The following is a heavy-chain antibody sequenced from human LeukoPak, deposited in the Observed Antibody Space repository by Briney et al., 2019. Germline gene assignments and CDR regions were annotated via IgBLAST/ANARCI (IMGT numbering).Heavy chain of an antibody. V-gene: IGHV3-74*01. CDR1: GFTFSRHW. CDR2: LNSDGSRK. J-gene: IGHJ6*02. D-gene: IGHD2-8*01. Sequence: PGGPLRLSCAASGFTFSRHWMHWVRQAPGKGLVWVSHLNSDGSRKTYADSVKGRFTISRDNAKNTIYLQMNSLRAEDTAVYYCARDNGKYAMDVWGQGTTVTVSS. CDR3: ARDNGKYAMDV.